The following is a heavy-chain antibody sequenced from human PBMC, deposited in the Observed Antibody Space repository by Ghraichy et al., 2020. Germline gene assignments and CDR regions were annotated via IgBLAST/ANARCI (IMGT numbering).Heavy chain of an antibody. CDR2: ISGSGGNT. CDR1: GFTFSSYT. V-gene: IGHV3-23*01. D-gene: IGHD6-19*01. CDR3: AKAHYRQGIAVAGSDY. J-gene: IGHJ4*02. Sequence: GESLNISCAASGFTFSSYTMSWVRQAPGKGLEWVSSISGSGGNTNYADSVKGRFTISRDNSKNTLSLQMSSLRAEDTAVYYCAKAHYRQGIAVAGSDYWGQGTRVTVSS.